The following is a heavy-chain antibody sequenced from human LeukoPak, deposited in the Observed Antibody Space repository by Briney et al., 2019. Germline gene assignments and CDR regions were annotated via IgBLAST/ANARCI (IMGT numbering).Heavy chain of an antibody. CDR2: IYPGDSDT. Sequence: GESLKISCKGSGYSFTSYWIGWVRQMPGKGLEWMGIIYPGDSDTRYSPSFQGQVTISADKSISTASLQWRRLKASDTAMYYWARPVGNTRYWYFDLWGRGTLVTVSS. V-gene: IGHV5-51*01. D-gene: IGHD4-23*01. CDR1: GYSFTSYW. CDR3: ARPVGNTRYWYFDL. J-gene: IGHJ2*01.